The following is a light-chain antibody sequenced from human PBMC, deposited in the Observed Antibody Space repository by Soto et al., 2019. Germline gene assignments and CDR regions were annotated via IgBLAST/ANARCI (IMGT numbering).Light chain of an antibody. CDR3: QQYNNWPFT. CDR2: AAS. J-gene: IGKJ3*01. Sequence: EILMTQSPATLSVSPGERATLSCRASQSVSSNLAWYQQKPGQVPRLLIYAASTRATGIPARFSGSGSGTEFTLTISSLQSEDFAVYYCQQYNNWPFTFGPGTKVDIE. CDR1: QSVSSN. V-gene: IGKV3-15*01.